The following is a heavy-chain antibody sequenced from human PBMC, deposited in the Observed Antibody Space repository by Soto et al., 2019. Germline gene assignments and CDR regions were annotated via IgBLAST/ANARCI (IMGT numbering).Heavy chain of an antibody. V-gene: IGHV1-18*01. CDR2: VSPYNGNT. D-gene: IGHD3-22*01. CDR3: ARPYSDSSAVLVGFDP. CDR1: GYTFSNFD. Sequence: QVQLVQSGAEVKKPGASVKVSCKASGYTFSNFDISWVRQAPGQGLEWMGWVSPYNGNTNYAQKLQGRVTMTTDTSTSTAYMELRSLRSDDAAVYYCARPYSDSSAVLVGFDPWGQGTLVTVSS. J-gene: IGHJ5*02.